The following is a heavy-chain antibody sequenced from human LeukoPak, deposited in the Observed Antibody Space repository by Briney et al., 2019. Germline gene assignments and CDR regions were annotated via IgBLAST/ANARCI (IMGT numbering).Heavy chain of an antibody. J-gene: IGHJ4*02. D-gene: IGHD5-12*01. Sequence: GGSLRLSCAASGFTFSSYAMSWVRQAPGKGLEWVSAISGSGGSTYSADSVKGRFTISRDNSKNTLYLQMNSLRAEDTAVYYCAKDPITYPPEDIPGFFDYWGQGTLVTVSS. CDR1: GFTFSSYA. CDR2: ISGSGGST. CDR3: AKDPITYPPEDIPGFFDY. V-gene: IGHV3-23*01.